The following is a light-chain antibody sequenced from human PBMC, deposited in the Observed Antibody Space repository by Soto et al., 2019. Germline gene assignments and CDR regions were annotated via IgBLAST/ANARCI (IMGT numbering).Light chain of an antibody. V-gene: IGLV2-23*02. CDR1: SSDVGSYNL. Sequence: QSALTQPASVSGSPGQSITISCTGTSSDVGSYNLVSWYQQHPGKAPKLVTYEVSKRPSGVSNRFSGSKSGNSASLTISGLQADDEADYYCCSYAGSSTYVVFGGGTKVTVL. CDR2: EVS. CDR3: CSYAGSSTYVV. J-gene: IGLJ2*01.